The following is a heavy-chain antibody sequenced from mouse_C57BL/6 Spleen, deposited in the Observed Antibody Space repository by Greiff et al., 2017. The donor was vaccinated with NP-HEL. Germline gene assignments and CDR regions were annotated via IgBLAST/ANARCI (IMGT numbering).Heavy chain of an antibody. V-gene: IGHV1-39*01. J-gene: IGHJ3*01. CDR2: INPNYGTT. CDR1: GYSFTDYN. Sequence: EVKLMESGPELVKPGASVKISCKASGYSFTDYNMNWVKQSNGKSLEWIGVINPNYGTTSYNQKFKGKATLTVDQSSSTAYMQLNSLTSEDSAVYYCASYYGSSYWFAYWGQGTLVTVSA. CDR3: ASYYGSSYWFAY. D-gene: IGHD1-1*01.